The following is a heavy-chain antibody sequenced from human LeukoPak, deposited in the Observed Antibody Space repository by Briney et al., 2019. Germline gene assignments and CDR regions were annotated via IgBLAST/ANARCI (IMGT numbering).Heavy chain of an antibody. D-gene: IGHD3-10*01. CDR1: GYSFTSYW. J-gene: IGHJ4*02. CDR2: IYPADSDT. V-gene: IGHV5-51*01. CDR3: ARQSRDGSKTRGYYFDY. Sequence: GESLKISCKGSGYSFTSYWIGWVRQMPGKGLEWMGTIYPADSDTTYSPSFQGQVTISADKSISTVYLQWSSLKASDTAMYYCARQSRDGSKTRGYYFDYWGQGTLVTVSS.